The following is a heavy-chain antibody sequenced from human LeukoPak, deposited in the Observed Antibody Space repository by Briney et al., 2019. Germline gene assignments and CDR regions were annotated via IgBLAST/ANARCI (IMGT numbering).Heavy chain of an antibody. D-gene: IGHD1-1*01. V-gene: IGHV1-8*03. CDR3: ARGSGALTQNDHDAFDI. CDR2: MNPNSGNT. Sequence: GASVKVSCKASGYTFTSYDINWVRQATGQGLEWMGWMNPNSGNTGYAQKFQGRVTITRNTSISTAYMELSSLRSEDTAVYYCARGSGALTQNDHDAFDIWGQGTMVTVSS. J-gene: IGHJ3*02. CDR1: GYTFTSYD.